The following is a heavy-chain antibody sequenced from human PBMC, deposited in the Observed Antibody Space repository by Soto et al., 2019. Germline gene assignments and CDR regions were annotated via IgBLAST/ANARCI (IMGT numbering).Heavy chain of an antibody. CDR3: ARDRPKYCGGDCKDAFDI. J-gene: IGHJ3*02. Sequence: QVQLQESGPGLVKPSQTLSLTCTVSGGSISSGDYYWSWIRQPPGKGLEWIGYIYYSGSTYYNPSLRSRVTISVDTSKNQFSLKLSSVTATDTAVYYCARDRPKYCGGDCKDAFDIWGQGTMVTVSS. CDR2: IYYSGST. CDR1: GGSISSGDYY. D-gene: IGHD2-21*02. V-gene: IGHV4-30-4*01.